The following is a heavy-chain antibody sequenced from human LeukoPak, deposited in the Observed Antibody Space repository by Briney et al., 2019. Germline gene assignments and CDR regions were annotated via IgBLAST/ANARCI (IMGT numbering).Heavy chain of an antibody. Sequence: SETLSLTCTVSGGPISSGGYYWSWIRQPPGKGLEWIGYIYHSGSTYYNPSLKSRVTISVDRSKNQFSLKLSSVTAADTAVYYCATYCSSTSCLDWFDPWGQGTLVTVSS. CDR1: GGPISSGGYY. CDR3: ATYCSSTSCLDWFDP. V-gene: IGHV4-30-2*01. CDR2: IYHSGST. D-gene: IGHD2-2*01. J-gene: IGHJ5*02.